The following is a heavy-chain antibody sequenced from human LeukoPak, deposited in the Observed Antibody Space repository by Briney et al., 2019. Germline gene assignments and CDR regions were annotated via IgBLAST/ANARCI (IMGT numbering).Heavy chain of an antibody. J-gene: IGHJ4*02. CDR2: INHSGST. CDR3: ASRKLGNDY. V-gene: IGHV4-34*01. Sequence: PSETLSLTCAVYGGSFSGYYWSWIRQPPGKGLEWIGEINHSGSTNYNPSLKRRVTISAETSKNQFSLNLISVTAADTAVYYCASRKLGNDYWGQGTLVTVSS. D-gene: IGHD7-27*01. CDR1: GGSFSGYY.